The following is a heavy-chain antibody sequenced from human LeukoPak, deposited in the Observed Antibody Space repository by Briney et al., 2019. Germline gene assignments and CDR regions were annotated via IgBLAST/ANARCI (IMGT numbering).Heavy chain of an antibody. CDR2: ISGSSGNT. J-gene: IGHJ4*02. V-gene: IGHV3-23*01. CDR3: AKIKWPHFDY. CDR1: GFTFSSYA. Sequence: PGGSLRLSCAASGFTFSSYAMTWVRQAPGKGLEWVSGISGSSGNTYYADSVKGRFTISRDNSKNTLYLQMNSLRADDTAVYYCAKIKWPHFDYWGQGTPVTVSS. D-gene: IGHD5-12*01.